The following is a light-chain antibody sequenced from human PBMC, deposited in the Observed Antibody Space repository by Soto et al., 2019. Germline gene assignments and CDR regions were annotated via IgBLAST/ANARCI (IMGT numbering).Light chain of an antibody. Sequence: EIVLTQSPATLSLSPGVRAILSCRVSQSVSSYLAWYQRKPGQAPRLLIYDASNRATGIPARFSGSGSGTDFTLTISSLEPEDFAVYYCQQRSNWPLTFGGGTKVEIK. CDR1: QSVSSY. J-gene: IGKJ4*01. CDR3: QQRSNWPLT. V-gene: IGKV3-11*01. CDR2: DAS.